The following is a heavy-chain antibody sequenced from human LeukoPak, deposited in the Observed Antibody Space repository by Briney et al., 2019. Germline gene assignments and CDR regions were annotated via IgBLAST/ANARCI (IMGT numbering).Heavy chain of an antibody. J-gene: IGHJ4*02. CDR1: GGSISSGSYY. D-gene: IGHD6-19*01. CDR2: IYTSGST. CDR3: ARVPGGSSGWYADY. Sequence: SETLSLTCTVSGGSISSGSYYWSWIRQPAGKGLEWIGRIYTSGSTNYNPSLKSRVTISVDTSKNQFSLKLSSVTAADTAVYYCARVPGGSSGWYADYWGQGTLVTVSS. V-gene: IGHV4-61*02.